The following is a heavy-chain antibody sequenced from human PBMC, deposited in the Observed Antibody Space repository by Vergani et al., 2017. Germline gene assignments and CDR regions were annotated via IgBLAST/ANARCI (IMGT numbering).Heavy chain of an antibody. Sequence: QVQLVESGGGVVQRGGSLRLSCAASGFTFSDYYMSWIRQAPGRGLEWVSYISSSGSTIYYADSLKGRFTIFRDNAKNSVFLQMNSLRAEDTAVYYCARGNDLGLYYYDGMDVWGQGTTVTVSS. CDR3: ARGNDLGLYYYDGMDV. V-gene: IGHV3-11*04. J-gene: IGHJ6*02. CDR2: ISSSGSTI. D-gene: IGHD3-3*01. CDR1: GFTFSDYY.